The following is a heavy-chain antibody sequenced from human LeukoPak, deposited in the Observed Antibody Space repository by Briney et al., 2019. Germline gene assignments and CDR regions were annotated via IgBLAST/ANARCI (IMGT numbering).Heavy chain of an antibody. V-gene: IGHV3-30*18. CDR2: ISYDGSNK. CDR1: GFTFSSYW. Sequence: GGSLRLSCAASGFTFSSYWMSWVRQAPGKGLEWVAVISYDGSNKYYADSVKGRFTISRDNSKNTLYLQMNSLRAEDTAVYYCAKDTGSGLDYWGQGTLVTVSS. D-gene: IGHD6-19*01. CDR3: AKDTGSGLDY. J-gene: IGHJ4*02.